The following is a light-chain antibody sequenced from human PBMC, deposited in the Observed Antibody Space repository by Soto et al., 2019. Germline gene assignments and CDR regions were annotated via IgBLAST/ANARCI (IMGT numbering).Light chain of an antibody. Sequence: EILMTQSPATLSASPGERATLSCRASQSIHSHLAWYQQKPGQAPRLLIPSASTRATGVPARFSGSGSGTEFTVTISRLQSEDYAVDYCQQDENWPLGFGPGTKGDV. CDR1: QSIHSH. J-gene: IGKJ3*01. CDR3: QQDENWPLG. V-gene: IGKV3-15*01. CDR2: SAS.